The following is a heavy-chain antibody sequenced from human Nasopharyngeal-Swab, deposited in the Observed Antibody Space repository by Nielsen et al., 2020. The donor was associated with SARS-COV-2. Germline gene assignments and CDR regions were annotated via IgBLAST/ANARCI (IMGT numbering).Heavy chain of an antibody. CDR1: GGSISSYY. CDR3: ASVADCSSTSCYSGEVDF. V-gene: IGHV4-59*01. J-gene: IGHJ4*02. Sequence: SETLSLTCTVSGGSISSYYWSWIRQPPGKGLEWIGYIYYSGSTNYNPSLKSRVTISVDTSKNQFSLKLSSVTAADTAVYYCASVADCSSTSCYSGEVDFWGQGTLVTVSS. D-gene: IGHD2-2*01. CDR2: IYYSGST.